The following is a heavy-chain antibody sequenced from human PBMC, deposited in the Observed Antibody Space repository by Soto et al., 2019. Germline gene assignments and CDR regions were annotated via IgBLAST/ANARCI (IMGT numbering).Heavy chain of an antibody. Sequence: EVQLLESGGGLVQPGGSLRVSCAASGFTFSSYPMSWVRQAPGKGLEWVSFISGSGGSTYYADSVKGRFTISRDNSKNTMFLQMNSLRVEDTALYYYAKRGRTGVARDAFAIWGQGTLVTVSS. J-gene: IGHJ3*02. CDR1: GFTFSSYP. CDR3: AKRGRTGVARDAFAI. D-gene: IGHD2-15*01. V-gene: IGHV3-23*01. CDR2: ISGSGGST.